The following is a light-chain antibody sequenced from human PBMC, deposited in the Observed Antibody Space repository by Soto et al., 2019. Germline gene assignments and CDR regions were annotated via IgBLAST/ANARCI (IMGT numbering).Light chain of an antibody. CDR1: HAINNY. J-gene: IGKJ3*01. CDR3: QQNDTNPCT. Sequence: DIQMTPSPASLAASVGGRGTITCRTSHAINNYLTWYQQKPGKAPKLLISAASSLQRGVPSTFSGSGSGTDFTLTIASLQPEDFATYYCQQNDTNPCTFGHGTKVDIK. V-gene: IGKV1-39*01. CDR2: AAS.